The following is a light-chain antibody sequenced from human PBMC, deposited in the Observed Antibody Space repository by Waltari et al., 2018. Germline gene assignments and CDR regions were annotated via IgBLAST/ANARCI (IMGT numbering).Light chain of an antibody. J-gene: IGLJ2*01. CDR2: EVT. Sequence: QSALTQPASVSGSRGQLITISCTGTSSDIGAYNYVPWYQQHPGKVPKLIIYEVTNRPSGVSSRFSGSKSGNTASLTISGLQAEDEADYYCSSYTNSITLVVFGGGTKLTVL. CDR3: SSYTNSITLVV. V-gene: IGLV2-14*01. CDR1: SSDIGAYNY.